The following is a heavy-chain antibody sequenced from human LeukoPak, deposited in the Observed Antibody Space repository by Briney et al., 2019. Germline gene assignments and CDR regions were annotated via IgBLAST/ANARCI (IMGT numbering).Heavy chain of an antibody. CDR3: ARGSLDFDY. CDR1: GGXISSGGYY. J-gene: IGHJ4*02. CDR2: ISYSGST. Sequence: PSETLSLTCTVSGGXISSGGYYWSWIRQHPGMGLEWGGYISYSGSTHYNPSLKSRATISVDTSKNQFSLRLISVTAADTAVYYCARGSLDFDYWGQGTLVTVSS. V-gene: IGHV4-31*03.